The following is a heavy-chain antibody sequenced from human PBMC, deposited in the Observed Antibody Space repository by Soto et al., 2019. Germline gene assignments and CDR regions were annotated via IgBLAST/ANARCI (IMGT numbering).Heavy chain of an antibody. D-gene: IGHD2-15*01. J-gene: IGHJ6*02. CDR2: ISAYNGNT. Sequence: ASVKVSCKASGYTFTSYGISWVRQAPGQGLDWMGWISAYNGNTKYAQDLQGRVTMTTDTSTSTAYMELRSLRSDDTAVYYCARFSGGSYNTYYFYYGMDVWGQGTTVSVSS. CDR1: GYTFTSYG. CDR3: ARFSGGSYNTYYFYYGMDV. V-gene: IGHV1-18*01.